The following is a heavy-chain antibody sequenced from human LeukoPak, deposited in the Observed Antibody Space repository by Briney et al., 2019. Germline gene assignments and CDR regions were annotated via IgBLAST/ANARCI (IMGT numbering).Heavy chain of an antibody. Sequence: QPGGSLRLSCAASGFTFSTYWMHWVRQAPGKGLVWVSRINSDGSSTSYADSVKGRFTISRDNAKNTLYLQMNSLRAEDTAVYYCARVPYGGNYYFDPWGQGTLVTVSS. D-gene: IGHD4-23*01. CDR1: GFTFSTYW. J-gene: IGHJ4*02. V-gene: IGHV3-74*01. CDR3: ARVPYGGNYYFDP. CDR2: INSDGSST.